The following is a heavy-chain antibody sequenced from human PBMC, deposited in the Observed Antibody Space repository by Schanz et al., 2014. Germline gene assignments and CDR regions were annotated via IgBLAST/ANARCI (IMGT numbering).Heavy chain of an antibody. V-gene: IGHV3-33*08. D-gene: IGHD3-10*01. CDR3: ARDRAAGYYDSGMSYYYYGMDV. Sequence: QVQLVESGGGVVQPGRSLRLSCAASGFTFSNYGLVWVRQAPGKGLEWLAVIWFDGTNKYNADSVKGRFTISRDTSKNTLYLLLNSLRAEDTAVYYCARDRAAGYYDSGMSYYYYGMDVWGQGTTVTVSS. CDR2: IWFDGTNK. J-gene: IGHJ6*02. CDR1: GFTFSNYG.